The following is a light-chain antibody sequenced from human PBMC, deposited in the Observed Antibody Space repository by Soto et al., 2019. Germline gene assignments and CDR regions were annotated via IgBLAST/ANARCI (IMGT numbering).Light chain of an antibody. CDR2: EVS. CDR1: SRDVGGYNY. Sequence: QSALTQPASVSGSPGQSITISCTGTSRDVGGYNYVSWYQQYPGKAPKLMIYEVSNRPSGVSNRFSGSKSGNTASLTISGLQAEDEADYYCSSYTTSTTRIIFGGGTKLTVL. V-gene: IGLV2-14*01. J-gene: IGLJ2*01. CDR3: SSYTTSTTRII.